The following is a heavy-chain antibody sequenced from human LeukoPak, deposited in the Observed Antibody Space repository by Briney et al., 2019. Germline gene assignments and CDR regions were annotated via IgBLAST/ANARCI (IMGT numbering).Heavy chain of an antibody. D-gene: IGHD6-19*01. V-gene: IGHV4-59*08. CDR1: GGSISSNY. CDR3: ARHGYSSGWGNEYFQH. Sequence: PSETLSLTCTVSGGSISSNYWSWIRQPPGKGLEWIGYIYYSGSTNYNPSLKSRVTISVDTSKNQFSLKLSSVTAADTAVYYCARHGYSSGWGNEYFQHWGQGTLVTVSS. CDR2: IYYSGST. J-gene: IGHJ1*01.